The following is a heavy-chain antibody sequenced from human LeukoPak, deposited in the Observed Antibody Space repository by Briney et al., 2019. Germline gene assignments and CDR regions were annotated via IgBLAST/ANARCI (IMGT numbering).Heavy chain of an antibody. CDR2: IYTSGST. V-gene: IGHV4-4*07. Sequence: PSETLSLTCTVSGGSISSYYWSWIRQPAGKGLEWIGRIYTSGSTNYNPSLKSRVTMSVDQSKNQFSLKLSSVAASDKAVYYCARGGYYYESSGYYSFDYWGQGNLVNGSS. D-gene: IGHD3-22*01. CDR1: GGSISSYY. J-gene: IGHJ4*02. CDR3: ARGGYYYESSGYYSFDY.